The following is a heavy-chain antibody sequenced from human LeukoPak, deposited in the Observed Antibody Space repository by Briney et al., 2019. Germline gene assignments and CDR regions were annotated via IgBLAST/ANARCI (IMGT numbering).Heavy chain of an antibody. Sequence: PGGSLRLSCAASGFTFSNYAMNWVRQAPGKGLEWVSSISGSGGNTYYADSVKGRFTISRDNAKNSLYLQMNSLRAEDTAVYYCARGVYGDYELDYWGQGTLVTVSS. V-gene: IGHV3-23*01. CDR2: ISGSGGNT. CDR1: GFTFSNYA. D-gene: IGHD4-17*01. CDR3: ARGVYGDYELDY. J-gene: IGHJ4*02.